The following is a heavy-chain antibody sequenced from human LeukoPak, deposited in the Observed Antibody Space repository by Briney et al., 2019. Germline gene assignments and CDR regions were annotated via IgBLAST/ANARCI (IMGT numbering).Heavy chain of an antibody. Sequence: PSETLSLTCAVSGDSISSNNWWSWVRQAPGKGLEWIGEVYHSGTTNYNPSLKSQVTVSVDKSKNQFSLKLSSVTAADTAVYYCARDNYDYGDYYYYYYMDVWGKGTTVTVSS. CDR2: VYHSGTT. D-gene: IGHD4-17*01. CDR1: GDSISSNNW. V-gene: IGHV4-4*02. CDR3: ARDNYDYGDYYYYYYMDV. J-gene: IGHJ6*03.